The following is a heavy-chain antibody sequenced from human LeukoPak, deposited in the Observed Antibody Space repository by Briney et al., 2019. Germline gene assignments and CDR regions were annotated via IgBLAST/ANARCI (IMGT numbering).Heavy chain of an antibody. Sequence: SETLSLTCTVSGGSISSYYWSWIRQPPGKGLEWIGYIYYSGYTNYNPSLKSRVTISVDTSKNQFSLKLSSVTAADTAVYYCASSDYGVDYWGQGTLVTVSS. CDR1: GGSISSYY. D-gene: IGHD4-17*01. V-gene: IGHV4-59*08. J-gene: IGHJ4*02. CDR3: ASSDYGVDY. CDR2: IYYSGYT.